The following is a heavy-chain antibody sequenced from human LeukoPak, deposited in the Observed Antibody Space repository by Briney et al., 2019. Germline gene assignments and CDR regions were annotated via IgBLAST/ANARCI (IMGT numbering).Heavy chain of an antibody. CDR1: GGSISSGGYY. V-gene: IGHV4-30-2*01. J-gene: IGHJ4*01. CDR3: ASGDYGAGSPVMRY. CDR2: IYHSGST. D-gene: IGHD3-10*01. Sequence: SETLSLTCTVSGGSISSGGYYWSWIRQPPGKGLEWIGYIYHSGSTYYNPSLKSRVTISVDRSNNQFSLKLTSVTAADTAVYYCASGDYGAGSPVMRYWGHGTLVIVSS.